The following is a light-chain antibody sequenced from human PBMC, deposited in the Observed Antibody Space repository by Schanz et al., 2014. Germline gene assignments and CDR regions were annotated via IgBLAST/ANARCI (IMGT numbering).Light chain of an antibody. CDR2: GAS. CDR3: QQYGSSPPHT. V-gene: IGKV3-20*01. CDR1: QGIGSN. Sequence: EIVMTQSPATLSVSPGGRATLSCRASQGIGSNLAWYRQKPGQAPRLLIYGASSRAGGIPDRISGSVSGTDFTLTISRLEPEDFAVYYCQQYGSSPPHTFGQGTKLEI. J-gene: IGKJ2*01.